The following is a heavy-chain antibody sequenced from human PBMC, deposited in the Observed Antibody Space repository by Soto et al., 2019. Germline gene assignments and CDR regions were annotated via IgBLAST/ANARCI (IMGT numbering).Heavy chain of an antibody. CDR3: AREVELLLVY. J-gene: IGHJ4*02. CDR1: GGTFSSNT. V-gene: IGHV1-69*01. CDR2: IIPIFGTA. D-gene: IGHD2-15*01. Sequence: QVQLVQSGAEVKKPGSSVKVSCKASGGTFSSNTISWVRQAPGQGLEWMGGIIPIFGTANYAQKFQGRVTITADESTSTTYMDLSSLRSEDTAVFYCAREVELLLVYWGQGTLVTVSS.